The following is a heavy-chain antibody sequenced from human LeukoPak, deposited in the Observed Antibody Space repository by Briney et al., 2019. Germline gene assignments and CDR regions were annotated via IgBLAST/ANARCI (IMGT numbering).Heavy chain of an antibody. CDR2: IKQDGSEK. Sequence: GGSLRLSCAASGFTFSSYWMSWVRQAPGKGLKWVANIKQDGSEKYYVDSVKGRFTISRDNAKNSLYLQMNSLRAEDTAVYYCARESNSSWSGYYYMDVWGKGTTVTISS. J-gene: IGHJ6*03. CDR1: GFTFSSYW. CDR3: ARESNSSWSGYYYMDV. D-gene: IGHD6-6*01. V-gene: IGHV3-7*01.